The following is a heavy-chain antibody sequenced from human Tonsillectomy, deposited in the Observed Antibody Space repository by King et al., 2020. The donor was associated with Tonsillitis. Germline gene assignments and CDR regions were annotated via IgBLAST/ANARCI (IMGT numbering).Heavy chain of an antibody. D-gene: IGHD3-3*01. CDR3: AKGIRGTIFGVVSDYYYYGMYV. Sequence: VQLVESGGGVVQPGRSLRLSCAASGFTLSSYGMHWVRQAPGKGLEWVAVISYDGSNKYHADSVKGRFTISRDNSKNTLYLQMNSLRAEDTAVYYCAKGIRGTIFGVVSDYYYYGMYVWGQGTTVIVST. V-gene: IGHV3-30*18. J-gene: IGHJ6*01. CDR2: ISYDGSNK. CDR1: GFTLSSYG.